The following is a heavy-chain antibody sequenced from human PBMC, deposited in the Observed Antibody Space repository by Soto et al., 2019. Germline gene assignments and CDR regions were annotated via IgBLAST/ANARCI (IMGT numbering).Heavy chain of an antibody. CDR3: ASGIQLWLRRINSGYLG. J-gene: IGHJ4*02. CDR2: IIPMFGTA. Sequence: QVQLVQYGAEVKKPEASVQVSCKAPGGTFSTYAISWVRQAPGQGLEWMGGIIPMFGTANYAQRFQDRVTSTADESTNTVYMELSSLRSEDTAVYFCASGIQLWLRRINSGYLGCGQGTLVIVS. V-gene: IGHV1-69*12. D-gene: IGHD5-18*01. CDR1: GGTFSTYA.